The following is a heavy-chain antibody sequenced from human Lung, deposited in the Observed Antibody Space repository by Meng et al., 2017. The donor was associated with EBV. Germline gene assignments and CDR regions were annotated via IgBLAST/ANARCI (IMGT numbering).Heavy chain of an antibody. Sequence: CWAGVKKPGASGKVSCKASGYTFTSYAMHWVRQAPGQRLEWMGWISAYNGNTNYAQTLQGRLTMTTDTSTSTAYMELRSLRSDDTAVYYCARVEVGITSGDYWGQGTLVTVSS. CDR3: ARVEVGITSGDY. D-gene: IGHD1-26*01. J-gene: IGHJ4*02. CDR2: ISAYNGNT. CDR1: GYTFTSYA. V-gene: IGHV1-18*01.